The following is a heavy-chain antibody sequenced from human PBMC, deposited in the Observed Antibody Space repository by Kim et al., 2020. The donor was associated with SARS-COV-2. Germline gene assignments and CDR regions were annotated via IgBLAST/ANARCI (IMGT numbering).Heavy chain of an antibody. CDR1: GFTFSNYG. CDR3: ANWNPTNDY. V-gene: IGHV3-30*18. D-gene: IGHD1-1*01. Sequence: GGSLRLSCGASGFTFSNYGMHWVRQAPGKGLEWVAVISSDGSKKYYAHSVKGRFTISRDNSKNTLYLQMNSLRGEDTAVYYCANWNPTNDYWGQGTLVTV. CDR2: ISSDGSKK. J-gene: IGHJ4*02.